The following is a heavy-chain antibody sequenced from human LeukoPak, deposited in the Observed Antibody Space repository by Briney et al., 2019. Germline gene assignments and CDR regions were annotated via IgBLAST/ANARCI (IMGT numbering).Heavy chain of an antibody. CDR3: ARRFDY. J-gene: IGHJ4*02. CDR1: GFTFSSYW. V-gene: IGHV3-48*01. Sequence: GGSLRLSCAASGFTFSSYWMSWVRQAPGKGLEWISYISESSDTIYYADSAKGRFTISRDNAKNSLYLQMNSLRAEDTALYYCARRFDYWGQGTLVTVSS. CDR2: ISESSDTI.